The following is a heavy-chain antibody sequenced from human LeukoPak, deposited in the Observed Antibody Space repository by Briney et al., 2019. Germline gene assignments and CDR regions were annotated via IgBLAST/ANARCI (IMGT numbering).Heavy chain of an antibody. J-gene: IGHJ4*02. V-gene: IGHV3-9*03. CDR1: GFTFDNYA. Sequence: GRSLRLSCAASGFTFDNYAMHWVRQAPGKGLEWVSGISWNSGSIGYADSVKGRFTISRDNAKNSLYLQMNSLRAEDMALYYCVKDGWLRGYSYFDYWGQGTLVTVSS. CDR3: VKDGWLRGYSYFDY. D-gene: IGHD5-18*01. CDR2: ISWNSGSI.